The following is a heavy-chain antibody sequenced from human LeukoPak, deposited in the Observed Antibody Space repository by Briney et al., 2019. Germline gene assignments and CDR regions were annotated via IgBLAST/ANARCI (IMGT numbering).Heavy chain of an antibody. V-gene: IGHV1-24*01. J-gene: IGHJ5*02. CDR2: FDPDGGAR. CDR1: GYSLTALA. Sequence: ASVKVSCKVSGYSLTALAIHWVRQAPGKGLEWMGRFDPDGGARIYSQRFQDRFLMTEDPSSDTAYMELSGLRSEDTAVYSCASDRTMTTVTSGQSWDDPWGQGTLVTVSS. CDR3: ASDRTMTTVTSGQSWDDP. D-gene: IGHD4-17*01.